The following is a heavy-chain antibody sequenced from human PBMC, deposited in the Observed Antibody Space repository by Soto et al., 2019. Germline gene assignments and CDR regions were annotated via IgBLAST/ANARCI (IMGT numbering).Heavy chain of an antibody. CDR2: ISHDASNT. CDR3: ARGGDIATVPAATYYYHGMDV. V-gene: IGHV3-30-3*01. D-gene: IGHD2-2*01. J-gene: IGHJ6*02. CDR1: GLTFNNYA. Sequence: PGGSLRLSCAASGLTFNNYAMHWVRQAPGKGLEWVAVISHDASNTYYADSVKGRFTIPRDNSRNTLFLRMNSLRAEDTAVYYCARGGDIATVPAATYYYHGMDVWGQGTTVTVSS.